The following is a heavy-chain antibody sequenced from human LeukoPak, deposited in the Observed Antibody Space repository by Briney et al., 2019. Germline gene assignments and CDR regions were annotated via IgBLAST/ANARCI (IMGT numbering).Heavy chain of an antibody. Sequence: PSETLSLTCTVSGGSISGHYWTWIRQPPGKGLEWIGQIHYSGRPDYNPSLKSRVTISVDTSKNQLSLKVTSVTGADTAVYYCARFWVDYDMDVWGQGTTVTVSS. CDR2: IHYSGRP. V-gene: IGHV4-59*11. J-gene: IGHJ6*02. CDR3: ARFWVDYDMDV. D-gene: IGHD3-16*01. CDR1: GGSISGHY.